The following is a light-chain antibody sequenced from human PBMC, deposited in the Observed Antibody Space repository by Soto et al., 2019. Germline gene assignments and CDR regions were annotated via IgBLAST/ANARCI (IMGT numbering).Light chain of an antibody. CDR3: SSYTSTSTVV. V-gene: IGLV2-14*03. CDR1: NSDVGGYNY. CDR2: DVS. J-gene: IGLJ2*01. Sequence: QSALTQPASVSGSPGQSITISCTGTNSDVGGYNYVSWYQQHPGKAPKLMIYDVSNRPSGVSNRFSGSKSGNTASLTISGLQAEDEADYYCSSYTSTSTVVFGGGTKLPS.